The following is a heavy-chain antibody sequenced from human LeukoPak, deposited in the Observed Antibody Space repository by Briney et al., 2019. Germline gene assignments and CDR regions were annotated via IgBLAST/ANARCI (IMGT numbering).Heavy chain of an antibody. Sequence: GGSLRLSCAASGFTFSNAWMNWVRQAPGKGLVWVSRIASDGSSTTYADSVKGRFSISRDNAKNTLYLQMNSLRVEDTAVYYCTRGRPHGNDYWGQGTLVTVSS. J-gene: IGHJ4*02. CDR2: IASDGSST. V-gene: IGHV3-74*01. CDR3: TRGRPHGNDY. D-gene: IGHD2-15*01. CDR1: GFTFSNAW.